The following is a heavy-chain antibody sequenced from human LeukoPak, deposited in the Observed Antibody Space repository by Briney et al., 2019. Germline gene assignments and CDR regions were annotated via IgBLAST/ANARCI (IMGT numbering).Heavy chain of an antibody. CDR2: IYHSGST. Sequence: PSETLSLTCAVSGGSISSYYWSWIRQPPGKGLEWIGYIYHSGSTNYNPSLKSRVTISVDTSKNQFSLKLSSVTAADTAVYYCARSGYCSGGSCYPGGDYYYYYMDVWGKGPTVTVSS. CDR3: ARSGYCSGGSCYPGGDYYYYYMDV. V-gene: IGHV4-59*08. D-gene: IGHD2-15*01. J-gene: IGHJ6*03. CDR1: GGSISSYY.